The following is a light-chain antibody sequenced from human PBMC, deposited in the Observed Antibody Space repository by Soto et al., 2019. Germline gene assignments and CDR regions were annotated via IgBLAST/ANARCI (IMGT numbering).Light chain of an antibody. CDR3: QQFYSFPLT. V-gene: IGKV1-33*01. CDR2: YTS. Sequence: DVQMTQSPSSLSASLGDRVTITCQASRDIGTNLNWYQHKPGKAPKLLIFYTSHWATGVPARFSGSGSETDFTFTIASLQAEDFAAYYCQQFYSFPLTFGGGTHVEIK. J-gene: IGKJ4*01. CDR1: RDIGTN.